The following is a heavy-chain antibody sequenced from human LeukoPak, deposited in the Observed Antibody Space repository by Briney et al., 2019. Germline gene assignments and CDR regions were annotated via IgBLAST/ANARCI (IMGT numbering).Heavy chain of an antibody. Sequence: GGSLRLSCAVSGFSVSSSGMSWVRQAPGKGLEWISAISVDGEETYYTDSVKGRFFISGDNSKNTLFLQMNSLRAGDTAIYYCARGYLSGWYPSWGRGSLVSVSS. CDR1: GFSVSSSG. D-gene: IGHD6-19*01. V-gene: IGHV3-23*01. CDR2: ISVDGEET. J-gene: IGHJ5*02. CDR3: ARGYLSGWYPS.